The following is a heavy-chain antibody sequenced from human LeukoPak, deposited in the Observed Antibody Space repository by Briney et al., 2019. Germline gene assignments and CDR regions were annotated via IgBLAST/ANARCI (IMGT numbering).Heavy chain of an antibody. D-gene: IGHD2-15*01. CDR3: ARGYCSGGSCYFNTFDY. CDR2: ISSSSSYI. V-gene: IGHV3-21*01. CDR1: GFTFSSYS. Sequence: PGGSLRLSCAASGFTFSSYSMNWVRQAPGKGLEWVSSISSSSSYIYYADSVKGRFTISRDSAKNSLYLQMNSLRAEDTAVYYCARGYCSGGSCYFNTFDYWGQGTLVTVSS. J-gene: IGHJ4*02.